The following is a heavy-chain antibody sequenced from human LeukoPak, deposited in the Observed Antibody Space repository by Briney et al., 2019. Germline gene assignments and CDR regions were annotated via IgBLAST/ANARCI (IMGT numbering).Heavy chain of an antibody. J-gene: IGHJ4*02. Sequence: SETLSLTCTVSRGPISSSSYYWGWIRQPPGKGLEWIGSIYYSGSTYYNPSLKSRVTISVDTSKNQFSLKLSSVTAADTAVYYCARAVLTPFDYWGQGTLVTVSS. D-gene: IGHD4-23*01. V-gene: IGHV4-39*01. CDR1: RGPISSSSYY. CDR3: ARAVLTPFDY. CDR2: IYYSGST.